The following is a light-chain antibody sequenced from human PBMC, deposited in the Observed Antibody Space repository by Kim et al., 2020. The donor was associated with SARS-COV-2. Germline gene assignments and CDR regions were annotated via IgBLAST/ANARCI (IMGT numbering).Light chain of an antibody. V-gene: IGLV3-21*04. CDR1: NIGSKS. Sequence: VAPGKTAGITCGGNNIGSKSVHWYQQKPGQAPVLVIYYDSDRPSGIPERFSGSNSGNTATLTISRVEAGDEADYYCQVWDSSSDHVFGTGTKVTVL. CDR3: QVWDSSSDHV. CDR2: YDS. J-gene: IGLJ1*01.